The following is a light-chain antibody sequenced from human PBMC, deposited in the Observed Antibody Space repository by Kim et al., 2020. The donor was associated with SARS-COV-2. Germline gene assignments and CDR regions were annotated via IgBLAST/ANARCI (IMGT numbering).Light chain of an antibody. V-gene: IGKV3-15*01. CDR1: QSVSSN. Sequence: EIVMTQSLATLSVSPGERATLSCRASQSVSSNLAWYQQKPGQAPRLLIYGASTRATGIPGRFSGSGSGTEFTLTISSLQSEDFAVYYCQQYRHWPLTFGGGTKVDIK. J-gene: IGKJ4*01. CDR3: QQYRHWPLT. CDR2: GAS.